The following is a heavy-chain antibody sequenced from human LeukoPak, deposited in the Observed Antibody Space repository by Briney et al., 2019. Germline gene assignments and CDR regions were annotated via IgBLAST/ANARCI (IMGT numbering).Heavy chain of an antibody. CDR2: IYYSGST. Sequence: SETLSLTCAVSGGSIFFYYWRWLRQPPGKGLEWIGFIYYSGSTNYNPSLKSRVTMSVDTSKNQFSLKLSSVTAADTAVYSCARVGSQGAYRGGDCYVLWRQGSLVTVSS. CDR3: ARVGSQGAYRGGDCYVL. D-gene: IGHD2-21*02. J-gene: IGHJ4*02. CDR1: GGSIFFYY. V-gene: IGHV4-59*01.